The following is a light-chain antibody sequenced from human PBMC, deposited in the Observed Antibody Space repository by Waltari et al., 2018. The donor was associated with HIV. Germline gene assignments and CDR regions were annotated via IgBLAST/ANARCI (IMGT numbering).Light chain of an antibody. CDR3: QSYDSTSVV. CDR2: EDH. Sequence: NFMLTQPHSMSESPGKTVTISCTRSSGGIATNYVQWYQQRPGSAPTSVIYEDHQRPSGVPDRFSGSIDSSTNSASLTISGLKTEDEADYYCQSYDSTSVVFGGGTKLTVL. CDR1: SGGIATNY. V-gene: IGLV6-57*03. J-gene: IGLJ2*01.